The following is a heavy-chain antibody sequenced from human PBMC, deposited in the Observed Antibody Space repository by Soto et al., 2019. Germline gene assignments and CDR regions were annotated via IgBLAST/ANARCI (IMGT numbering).Heavy chain of an antibody. D-gene: IGHD6-13*01. Sequence: LRLSCSASGFSISNFGMFWVRQAPGRGLEWISFISRSHSDIYYADSVRGRFTVSRDNARNSLSLQMNTLRVEDTALYYCARDRAAGGYWGQGTLVTAPQ. J-gene: IGHJ4*02. CDR3: ARDRAAGGY. V-gene: IGHV3-48*03. CDR1: GFSISNFG. CDR2: ISRSHSDI.